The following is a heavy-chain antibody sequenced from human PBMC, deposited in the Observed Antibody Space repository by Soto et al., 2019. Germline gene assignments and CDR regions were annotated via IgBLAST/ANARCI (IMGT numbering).Heavy chain of an antibody. CDR3: AKAYYYGSWRPRAGGMDV. Sequence: QVQLVQSGAEVKKPGSSVKVSCKASGGTFSSYTISWVRQAPGQGLEWMGRIIPILGIANYAQKFQGRVTITAEKATITADMELSGLRSEDTSVYYCAKAYYYGSWRPRAGGMDVWGQGTTVTVSS. CDR1: GGTFSSYT. J-gene: IGHJ6*02. CDR2: IIPILGIA. D-gene: IGHD3-10*01. V-gene: IGHV1-69*02.